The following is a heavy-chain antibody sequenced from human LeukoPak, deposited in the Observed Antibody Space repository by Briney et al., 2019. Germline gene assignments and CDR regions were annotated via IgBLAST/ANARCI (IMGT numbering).Heavy chain of an antibody. Sequence: GESLKISCKGSGYSFSTYYVAWVRQMPGKGLEWMGIIYPGDSETRYSPLFQGQVTFSADKSISAAYLQWSSLKASDTAIYYCARRDVGRGFDVWGQGTLVTVSS. CDR3: ARRDVGRGFDV. J-gene: IGHJ3*01. CDR2: IYPGDSET. D-gene: IGHD5-24*01. V-gene: IGHV5-51*01. CDR1: GYSFSTYY.